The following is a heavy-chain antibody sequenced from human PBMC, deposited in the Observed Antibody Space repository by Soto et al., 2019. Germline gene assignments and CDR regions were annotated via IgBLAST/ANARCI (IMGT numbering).Heavy chain of an antibody. D-gene: IGHD5-12*01. V-gene: IGHV1-69*12. Sequence: QVQLVQSGAEVKNPGSSVKVSCKASGGTFTIFAISWVRQAPGQGLEWMGGIIPVIGTTNYEQRFQGRITITGDESTSTAYMELSSLKSDDTAVYYCVRDLGSGYDPGDYWGQGTIVTVSS. J-gene: IGHJ4*02. CDR1: GGTFTIFA. CDR3: VRDLGSGYDPGDY. CDR2: IIPVIGTT.